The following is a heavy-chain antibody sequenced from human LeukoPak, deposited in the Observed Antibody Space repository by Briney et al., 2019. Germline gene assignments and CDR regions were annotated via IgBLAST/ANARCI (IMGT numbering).Heavy chain of an antibody. CDR3: AREKDDHGDPGPLDA. Sequence: GGSLTLTCAVSELMFSKSWMDWVRQLPEKGLVWVAPIYNDGSTTNYADSVKGRFTIARDNAANTLFLQMSSLRAADTAVYYCAREKDDHGDPGPLDAWGQGDLVTVFS. CDR2: IYNDGSTT. D-gene: IGHD4-17*01. V-gene: IGHV3-74*01. J-gene: IGHJ5*02. CDR1: ELMFSKSW.